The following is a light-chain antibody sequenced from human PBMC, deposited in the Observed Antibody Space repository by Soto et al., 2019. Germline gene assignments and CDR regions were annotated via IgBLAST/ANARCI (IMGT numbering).Light chain of an antibody. CDR2: GAS. CDR1: PSVSSSY. Sequence: IGLAQSPGPLSLSPRERATLSCRASPSVSSSYLAWYQQKPGQAPRLLIHGASSRATGIPDRFSGSGSGTDFTPTISRLPPEDSAVYYRQQYGSALTFGRGTKV. V-gene: IGKV3-20*01. CDR3: QQYGSALT. J-gene: IGKJ4*01.